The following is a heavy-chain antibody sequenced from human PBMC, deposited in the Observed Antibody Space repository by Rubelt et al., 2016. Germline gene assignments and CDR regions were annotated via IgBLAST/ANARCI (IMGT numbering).Heavy chain of an antibody. J-gene: IGHJ6*02. CDR1: GGTFRSYA. V-gene: IGHV1-69*01. CDR3: ASPPIVVVPAAITDYYYGMDV. D-gene: IGHD2-2*02. CDR2: IIPIFGTA. Sequence: QVQLVQSGAEVKKPGSSVKVSCKASGGTFRSYAISWVRQAPGQGLEWMGGIIPIFGTATYAQKFQGRVTIIADESTSPSYMELSSLRSEDTAVYYCASPPIVVVPAAITDYYYGMDVWGQGTTVTVSS.